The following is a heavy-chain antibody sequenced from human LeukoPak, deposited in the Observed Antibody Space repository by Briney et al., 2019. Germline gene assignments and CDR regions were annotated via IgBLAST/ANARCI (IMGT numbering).Heavy chain of an antibody. D-gene: IGHD2-2*01. CDR3: ARVNCSSTSCRSKFLDY. CDR2: MNPSTGNT. J-gene: IGHJ4*02. CDR1: GYTFTNYD. V-gene: IGHV1-8*01. Sequence: GASVKVSCKASGYTFTNYDINWVRQATGQGLEWMGWMNPSTGNTGYAQKLQGRVTMTRNTSISTAYMELSSLRSEDTAIYYCARVNCSSTSCRSKFLDYWGQGTLVTVSS.